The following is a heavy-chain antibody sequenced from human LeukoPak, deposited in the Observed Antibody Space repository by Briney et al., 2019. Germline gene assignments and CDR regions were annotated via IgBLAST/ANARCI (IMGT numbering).Heavy chain of an antibody. CDR1: GFTFSSYA. CDR2: ISGSGGST. Sequence: GGSLRLSCAASGFTFSSYAMSWVRQAPGKGLEWVSAISGSGGSTYYADSVKGRFTISRDNSKNTLYLQMNSLRAEDTAVYYCAKVYYYDSSGYWYYFDYWGQGTLVTVSS. V-gene: IGHV3-23*01. D-gene: IGHD3-22*01. CDR3: AKVYYYDSSGYWYYFDY. J-gene: IGHJ4*02.